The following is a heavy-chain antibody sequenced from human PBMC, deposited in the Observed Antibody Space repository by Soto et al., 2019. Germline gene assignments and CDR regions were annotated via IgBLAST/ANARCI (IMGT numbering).Heavy chain of an antibody. CDR2: IWYNGSNK. V-gene: IGHV3-33*01. J-gene: IGHJ5*02. CDR1: GFIFSSYG. CDR3: ARDSGSGWSPFDP. D-gene: IGHD6-19*01. Sequence: QVQLVESGGGVVQPGRSLTLSCAASGFIFSSYGMHWVRQAPGKGLEWVAVIWYNGSNKYYADSVKGRFTISRDNSKNTLYLHMNSLRVEDTAVYYCARDSGSGWSPFDPWGQGTLVTVSS.